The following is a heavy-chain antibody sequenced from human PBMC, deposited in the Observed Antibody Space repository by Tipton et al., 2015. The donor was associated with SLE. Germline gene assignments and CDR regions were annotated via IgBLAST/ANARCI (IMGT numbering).Heavy chain of an antibody. CDR1: GGSISSYY. V-gene: IGHV4-59*01. Sequence: PGLVKPSETLSLTCTVSGGSISSYYWSWIRQPPGKGLEWIGYIYYSGSTNYNPSLKSRVTISVDTSKNQFSLKLSSVTAADTAVYYCARGKREVRGVPMNCAFDIWGQGTMVTVSS. D-gene: IGHD3-10*01. CDR2: IYYSGST. CDR3: ARGKREVRGVPMNCAFDI. J-gene: IGHJ3*02.